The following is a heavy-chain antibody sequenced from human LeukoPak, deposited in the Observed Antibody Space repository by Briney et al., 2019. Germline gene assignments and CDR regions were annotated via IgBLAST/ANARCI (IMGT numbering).Heavy chain of an antibody. V-gene: IGHV3-74*03. CDR3: SRVGGSSDFDS. D-gene: IGHD6-6*01. J-gene: IGHJ4*02. CDR2: INPDGTTT. Sequence: GGSLRLSRAASGFTLCNYCMHCVRHTPGGGLVLVSHINPDGTTTEYADSVEGRLTFSTDNATNTMYLQMNNLRVEDSAVYYCSRVGGSSDFDSSGEGGLVSVSS. CDR1: GFTLCNYC.